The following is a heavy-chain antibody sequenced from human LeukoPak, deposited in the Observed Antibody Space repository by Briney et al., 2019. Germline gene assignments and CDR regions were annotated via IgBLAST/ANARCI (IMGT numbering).Heavy chain of an antibody. D-gene: IGHD6-19*01. CDR1: AFTFSSYW. CDR3: ARSPAVAGTGYYYYGMDV. J-gene: IGHJ6*02. CDR2: IKQDGSEK. Sequence: GGSLRLSCAASAFTFSSYWMSWVRQAPGKGLEWVANIKQDGSEKYYVDSVKGRFTISRDNAKNSLYLQMNSLRAEDTAVYYCARSPAVAGTGYYYYGMDVWGQGTTVTVSS. V-gene: IGHV3-7*01.